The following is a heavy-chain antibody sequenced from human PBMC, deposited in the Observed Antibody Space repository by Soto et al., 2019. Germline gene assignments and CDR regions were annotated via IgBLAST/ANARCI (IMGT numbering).Heavy chain of an antibody. D-gene: IGHD2-15*01. J-gene: IGHJ3*02. CDR2: ISSSGSTI. CDR1: GFPFSAFS. Sequence: GGSLRLSCASSGFPFSAFSMNWVRQAPGKGLEWVAYISSSGSTIYYADSVKGRFTISRDNAKTSLYLQMDSLRDEDTAVYYCAREGGRHCSPSRCYNAFDIWGQGTTVTVSS. CDR3: AREGGRHCSPSRCYNAFDI. V-gene: IGHV3-48*02.